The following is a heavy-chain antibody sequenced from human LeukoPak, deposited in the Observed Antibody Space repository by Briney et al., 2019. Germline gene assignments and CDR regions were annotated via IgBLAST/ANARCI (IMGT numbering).Heavy chain of an antibody. CDR1: GGSISNYY. D-gene: IGHD6-19*01. Sequence: SETLSLTCTVSGGSISNYYWSWIRQPPGKGLEWIGYIYYSGSTNYNPSLKSRVTISVDTSKNQFSLKLSSVTAADTAVYYCAGQRRGIAVAGTASFDYWGQGTLVTVSS. V-gene: IGHV4-59*01. J-gene: IGHJ4*02. CDR2: IYYSGST. CDR3: AGQRRGIAVAGTASFDY.